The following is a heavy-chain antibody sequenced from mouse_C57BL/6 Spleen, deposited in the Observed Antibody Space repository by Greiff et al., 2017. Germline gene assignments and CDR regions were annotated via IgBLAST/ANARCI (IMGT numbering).Heavy chain of an antibody. Sequence: EVQLVESGGGLVKPGGSLKLSCAASGFTFSSYAMSWVRQTPEKRLEWVATISDGGSYTYYTDNVKGRFTISRDNAKNNLYLHMSHLKSEDTAMYYCARGRYWYFDGWGTGTTVTVSS. CDR3: ARGRYWYFDG. CDR2: ISDGGSYT. J-gene: IGHJ1*03. CDR1: GFTFSSYA. V-gene: IGHV5-4*01.